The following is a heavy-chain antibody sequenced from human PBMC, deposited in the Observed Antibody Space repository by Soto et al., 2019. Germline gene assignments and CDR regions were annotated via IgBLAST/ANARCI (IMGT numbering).Heavy chain of an antibody. Sequence: TLSLTCTVSGGSITSVGYSWSWIRQSPGQGLEWIGYIYQSGSAFYNPSLKTRATILVDRSKNQFSLNLTSVTAADAAVYYCARAFYGVDLWGQGTTVTVSS. J-gene: IGHJ6*01. CDR3: ARAFYGVDL. CDR2: IYQSGSA. CDR1: GGSITSVGYS. V-gene: IGHV4-30-2*06.